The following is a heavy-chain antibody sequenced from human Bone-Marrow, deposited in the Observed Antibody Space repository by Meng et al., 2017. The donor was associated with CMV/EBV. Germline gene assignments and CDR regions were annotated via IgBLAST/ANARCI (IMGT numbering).Heavy chain of an antibody. Sequence: GGSLRLSCAASGFTFSSYAMSWVRQAPGKGLEWVSAISGSGGSTYYADSVKGRFTISRDNSKNTLYLQMNSLRAEDTAVYYCARDVVAARPPNWFDPWAQGTLVTFSS. V-gene: IGHV3-23*01. CDR3: ARDVVAARPPNWFDP. CDR2: ISGSGGST. J-gene: IGHJ5*02. CDR1: GFTFSSYA. D-gene: IGHD6-6*01.